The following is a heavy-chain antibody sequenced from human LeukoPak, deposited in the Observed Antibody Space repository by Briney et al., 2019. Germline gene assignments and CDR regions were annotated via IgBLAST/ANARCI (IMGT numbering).Heavy chain of an antibody. D-gene: IGHD6-19*01. Sequence: GRSLRLSWAASAFTFSSYAMSWVRQAPGKWLEWVSAISGSGGSTYYADSVKGRFTISRDNSKNTLYLQMNRLRAEDTAVYYCAKAEAVASTTWYFDYWGQGTLVTVSS. CDR3: AKAEAVASTTWYFDY. V-gene: IGHV3-23*01. CDR2: ISGSGGST. J-gene: IGHJ4*02. CDR1: AFTFSSYA.